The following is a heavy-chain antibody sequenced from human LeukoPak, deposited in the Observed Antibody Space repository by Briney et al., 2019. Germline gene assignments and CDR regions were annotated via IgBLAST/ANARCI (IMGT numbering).Heavy chain of an antibody. V-gene: IGHV4-39*01. Sequence: SETLSLTCTVSGDSISSSSYYWGWIRQPPGKGLEWTGSISYSGSTFYNPSLKSRVTISVDTSKNQFSLKLTSVTAADTAVYYCATVLNAYFFNYWGNGTLVTVSS. J-gene: IGHJ4*01. CDR3: ATVLNAYFFNY. CDR1: GDSISSSSYY. D-gene: IGHD4-23*01. CDR2: ISYSGST.